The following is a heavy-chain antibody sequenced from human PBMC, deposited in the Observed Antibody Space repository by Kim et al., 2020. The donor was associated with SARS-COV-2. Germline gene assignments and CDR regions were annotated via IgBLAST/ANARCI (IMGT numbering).Heavy chain of an antibody. CDR2: IYDSGST. J-gene: IGHJ5*02. CDR1: GVSISRYY. D-gene: IGHD3-3*01. V-gene: IGHV4-59*01. Sequence: SETLSLTCSVSGVSISRYYWSWIRQPPGKGLEWIGYIYDSGSTNYNPSLKSRVTISEDTSKNQFSLKLSSVTAADTAVYYCARVSQGALRFFTAFDPWGQGILVTVSS. CDR3: ARVSQGALRFFTAFDP.